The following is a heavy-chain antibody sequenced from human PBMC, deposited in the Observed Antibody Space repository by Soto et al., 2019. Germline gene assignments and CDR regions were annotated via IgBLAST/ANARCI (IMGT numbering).Heavy chain of an antibody. Sequence: GGSLRLSCGAAEGTFSSYGMHWVRQAPGKGLVWVSRINGDGSTTTYADSVKGRFTISRDNAKNTLYLQMNSLRAEDTAVYYCARARSGSYPYWGQGTLVTVSS. CDR2: INGDGSTT. D-gene: IGHD1-26*01. J-gene: IGHJ4*02. CDR3: ARARSGSYPY. V-gene: IGHV3-74*01. CDR1: EGTFSSYG.